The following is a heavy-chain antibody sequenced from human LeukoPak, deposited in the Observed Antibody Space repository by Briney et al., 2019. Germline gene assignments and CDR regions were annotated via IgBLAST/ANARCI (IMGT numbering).Heavy chain of an antibody. Sequence: GGSLRLSCAASGFTVSSNYMSWVRQAPGKGLEWVSVIYSGGSTYYADSVKGRFTISRDNSKNTLYLRMNSLRAEDTAVYYCAREGHYYGSGSYYNETYYFDYWGQGTLVTVSS. CDR1: GFTVSSNY. D-gene: IGHD3-10*01. CDR3: AREGHYYGSGSYYNETYYFDY. J-gene: IGHJ4*02. V-gene: IGHV3-66*01. CDR2: IYSGGST.